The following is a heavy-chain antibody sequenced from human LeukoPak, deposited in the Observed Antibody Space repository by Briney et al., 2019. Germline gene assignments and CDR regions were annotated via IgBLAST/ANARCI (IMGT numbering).Heavy chain of an antibody. CDR2: ISYDGSLK. CDR1: GFTFSSYA. D-gene: IGHD5-12*01. Sequence: GGSLRLSCAASGFTFSSYAMHWVRQAPSKGLEWVTIISYDGSLKYYADSVKGRFTISRDNSKNTLYLQMNSLRTEDTAVYYCARALALYSGYDYGLNSDYWGQGTLVTVSS. J-gene: IGHJ4*02. V-gene: IGHV3-30*04. CDR3: ARALALYSGYDYGLNSDY.